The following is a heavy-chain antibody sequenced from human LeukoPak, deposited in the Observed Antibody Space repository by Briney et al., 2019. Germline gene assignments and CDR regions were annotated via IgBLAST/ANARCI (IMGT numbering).Heavy chain of an antibody. D-gene: IGHD6-19*01. V-gene: IGHV4-34*08. CDR2: INHSGST. CDR3: TVIRQWLVVDY. Sequence: PGGSLRLSCVASGFTFSNYAMSWIRQPPGKGLEWIGEINHSGSTNYNPSLKSRVTISVDTSKNQFSLKLSSVTAADTAVYYCTVIRQWLVVDYWGQGTLVTVSS. CDR1: GFTFSNYA. J-gene: IGHJ4*02.